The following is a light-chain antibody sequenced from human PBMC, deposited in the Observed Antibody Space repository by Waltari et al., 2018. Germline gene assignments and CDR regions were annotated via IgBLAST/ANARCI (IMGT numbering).Light chain of an antibody. Sequence: SYELTQPPSVSVSPGQTASITCSGDKLGDKYACWYQQKPCQSSVLVIYQDSKRPSGIPERFSGSNSGNTATLTISGTQAMDEADYYCQAWDSSTAYVFGGGTKLTVL. CDR2: QDS. CDR3: QAWDSSTAYV. V-gene: IGLV3-1*01. J-gene: IGLJ2*01. CDR1: KLGDKY.